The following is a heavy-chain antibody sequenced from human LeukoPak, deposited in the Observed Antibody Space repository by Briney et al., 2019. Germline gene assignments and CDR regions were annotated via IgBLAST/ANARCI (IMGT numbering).Heavy chain of an antibody. J-gene: IGHJ6*02. Sequence: SGTLSLTCTVSGGSISSYYWSWIRQPPGKGLEWIGYIYYSGSTNYNPSLKSRVTISVDTSKNQFSLKLSSVTAADTAVYYCARDYLADGMDVWGQGTTVTVSS. CDR3: ARDYLADGMDV. CDR2: IYYSGST. D-gene: IGHD6-19*01. V-gene: IGHV4-59*01. CDR1: GGSISSYY.